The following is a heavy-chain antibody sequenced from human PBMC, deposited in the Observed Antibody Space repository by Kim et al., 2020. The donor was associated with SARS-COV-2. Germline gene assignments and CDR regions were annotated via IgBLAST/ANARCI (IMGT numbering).Heavy chain of an antibody. V-gene: IGHV3-30*18. J-gene: IGHJ6*02. CDR1: GFTCSSYG. D-gene: IGHD3-10*01. CDR3: AKAGFGESPNYYYYYGMDV. CDR2: ISYDGSNK. Sequence: GGSLRLSCAASGFTCSSYGMHWVRQAPGKGLEWVAVISYDGSNKYDVDSVKGRFIISRDNSKNTLYLQMNSLRAEDTAVYYCAKAGFGESPNYYYYYGMDVWGQGTTVTVSS.